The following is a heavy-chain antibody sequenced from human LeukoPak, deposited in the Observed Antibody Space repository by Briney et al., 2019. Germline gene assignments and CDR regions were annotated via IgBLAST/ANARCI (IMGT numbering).Heavy chain of an antibody. D-gene: IGHD1-1*01. CDR2: ISSSSSYI. CDR3: ARDENWNVDY. Sequence: GGSLRLSCAASGFTFSSYSMNWVSQAPGKGLEWVSSISSSSSYIYYADSVKGRLTISRDNAKNSLYLQMNSLRAEDTAVYYCARDENWNVDYWGQGTLVTVSS. V-gene: IGHV3-21*01. J-gene: IGHJ4*02. CDR1: GFTFSSYS.